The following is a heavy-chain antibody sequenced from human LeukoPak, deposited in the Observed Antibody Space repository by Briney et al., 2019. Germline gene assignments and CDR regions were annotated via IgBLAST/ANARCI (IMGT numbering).Heavy chain of an antibody. J-gene: IGHJ3*02. Sequence: GGSLRLSCAASGFTVSSSYMSWVRQAPGKGLEWVSVIYTGGSAYYAESVKGRFTISRDNSNVTLYLQMNSLRADDTAVYYCAREAGAGRKGFDIWGQGKMVTVSS. V-gene: IGHV3-53*01. CDR2: IYTGGSA. D-gene: IGHD6-6*01. CDR3: AREAGAGRKGFDI. CDR1: GFTVSSSY.